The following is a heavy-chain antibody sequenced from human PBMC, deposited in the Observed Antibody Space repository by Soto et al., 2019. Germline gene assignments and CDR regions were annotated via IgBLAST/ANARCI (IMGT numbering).Heavy chain of an antibody. CDR3: AKRSSSSTIDY. Sequence: PGGSLRLSCAASGFTFSSYAMHWVRQAPGKGLEWVAVISYDGSNKYYADSVKGRFTISRDNSKNTLYLQMNSLRAEDTAVYYSAKRSSSSTIDYWGQATLVTGSS. V-gene: IGHV3-30-3*02. D-gene: IGHD6-6*01. CDR1: GFTFSSYA. CDR2: ISYDGSNK. J-gene: IGHJ4*02.